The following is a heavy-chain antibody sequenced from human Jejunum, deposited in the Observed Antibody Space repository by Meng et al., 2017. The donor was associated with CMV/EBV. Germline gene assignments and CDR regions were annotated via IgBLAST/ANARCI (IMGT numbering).Heavy chain of an antibody. CDR2: INTDGRNT. CDR3: ARDYYSSGTH. D-gene: IGHD6-19*01. J-gene: IGHJ4*02. Sequence: EGQLVGSGGGLVQPVGSLRLACAASGFTFSSDWMHWVRQAPGKGLEWVSRINTDGRNTNYADSVKGRFTISRDNAKNTLYLQMNSLRVEDTAVYYCARDYYSSGTHWGQGTLVTVSS. V-gene: IGHV3-74*01. CDR1: GFTFSSDW.